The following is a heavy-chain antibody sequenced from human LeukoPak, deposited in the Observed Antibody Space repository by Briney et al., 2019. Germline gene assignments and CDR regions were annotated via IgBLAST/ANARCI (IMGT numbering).Heavy chain of an antibody. CDR1: GFTFSSYS. Sequence: GGSLRLSCAASGFTFSSYSMNWVRQAPGKGLEWVSSISSSSSYIYYADSVKGRFTISRDNAKNSLYLQMNSLRAEDTAVYYCAREARRYYYDSSGYYDAFDIWGQGTMVTVSS. V-gene: IGHV3-21*01. J-gene: IGHJ3*02. D-gene: IGHD3-22*01. CDR3: AREARRYYYDSSGYYDAFDI. CDR2: ISSSSSYI.